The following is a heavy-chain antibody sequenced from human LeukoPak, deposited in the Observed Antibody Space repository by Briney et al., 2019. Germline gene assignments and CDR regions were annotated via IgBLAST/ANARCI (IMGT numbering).Heavy chain of an antibody. D-gene: IGHD4-17*01. Sequence: SETLSLTCTVSGGSINSSSYYWGWIRQPPGKGLEWIGSFFYSGSTYYNPSLKSRVTMSVDTSKNQFSLNLNSVTAADTAVYYCASPATVTIGFDYWGQGTLVTVSS. V-gene: IGHV4-39*07. CDR1: GGSINSSSYY. J-gene: IGHJ4*02. CDR3: ASPATVTIGFDY. CDR2: FFYSGST.